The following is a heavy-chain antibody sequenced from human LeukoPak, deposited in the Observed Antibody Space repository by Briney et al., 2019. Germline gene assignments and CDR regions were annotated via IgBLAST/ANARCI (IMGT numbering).Heavy chain of an antibody. Sequence: GGSLRLSCAASGFTFSSYGMDWVRQAPGKGLEWVASIWYDGRDKYYADSVWGRFTISRDDSKNTLDLQMNSLRPEDTGLYYCANKGLAASGQFDCWGQGTLVTVSS. D-gene: IGHD6-13*01. CDR2: IWYDGRDK. J-gene: IGHJ4*02. CDR3: ANKGLAASGQFDC. CDR1: GFTFSSYG. V-gene: IGHV3-30*02.